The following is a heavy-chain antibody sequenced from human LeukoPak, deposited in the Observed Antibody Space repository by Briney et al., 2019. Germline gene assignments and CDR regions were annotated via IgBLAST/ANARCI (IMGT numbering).Heavy chain of an antibody. CDR3: AAQSGYNFGSSTY. Sequence: PGGSLRLSCLTSGFTLSTNAMSWVRQAPGKGLEWISGISGSGASTYYADSVKGRFTISRDDSRNTLYLQMNSLRVEDTAVYYCAAQSGYNFGSSTYWGQGTLVTVSS. V-gene: IGHV3-23*01. J-gene: IGHJ4*02. CDR2: ISGSGAST. D-gene: IGHD5-18*01. CDR1: GFTLSTNA.